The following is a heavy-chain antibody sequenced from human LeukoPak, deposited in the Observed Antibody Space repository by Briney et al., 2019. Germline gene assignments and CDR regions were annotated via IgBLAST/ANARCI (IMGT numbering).Heavy chain of an antibody. J-gene: IGHJ6*02. Sequence: GGSLRLSCAASGFTVSSNYMSWVRQAPGKGLEWVSVIYSGGSTYYADSVKGRFTISRHNSENTLYLQMNSVRAEDTAVYYCARDQYFYGMDVWGQGTTVTVSS. V-gene: IGHV3-53*04. CDR3: ARDQYFYGMDV. CDR2: IYSGGST. CDR1: GFTVSSNY.